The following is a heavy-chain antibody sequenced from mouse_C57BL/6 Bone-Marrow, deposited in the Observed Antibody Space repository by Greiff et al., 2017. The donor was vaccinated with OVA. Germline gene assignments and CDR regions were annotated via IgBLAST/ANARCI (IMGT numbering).Heavy chain of an antibody. Sequence: VQLQQSGAELVRPGASVKLSCKASGYTFTDYYINWVKQRPGQGLEWIARIYPGSGNTYYNEKFKGKATLTAEKSSSTAYMQLSSLTSEDSAVYFCARPYYGSSLDYWGQGTTLTVSS. D-gene: IGHD1-1*01. J-gene: IGHJ2*01. V-gene: IGHV1-76*01. CDR1: GYTFTDYY. CDR2: IYPGSGNT. CDR3: ARPYYGSSLDY.